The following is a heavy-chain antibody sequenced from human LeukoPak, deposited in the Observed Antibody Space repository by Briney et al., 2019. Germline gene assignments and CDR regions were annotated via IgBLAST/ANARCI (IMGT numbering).Heavy chain of an antibody. V-gene: IGHV4-30-4*01. CDR2: IFYSGST. D-gene: IGHD4-23*01. CDR3: ARGWELRYFDY. Sequence: SQTLSLTCTVSGGSISSGDYYWNWIRQPPGKGLECIGYIFYSGSTYYNPSLKSRVTISGDTSKNQFSLKLSSVTAADTAVYYCARGWELRYFDYWGQGTLSPSPQ. CDR1: GGSISSGDYY. J-gene: IGHJ4*02.